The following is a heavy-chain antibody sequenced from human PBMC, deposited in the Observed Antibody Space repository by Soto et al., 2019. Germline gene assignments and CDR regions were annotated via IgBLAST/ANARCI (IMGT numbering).Heavy chain of an antibody. CDR3: ARGSGCGWGTSVNHYLDS. V-gene: IGHV3-7*01. Sequence: EGSLRLSCAASGFTFGSYWMSWVRQAPGKGLERLATIKWDASEKKYVDSVKGRFTMSRDNAKNSLYLQMDSLRAEDTAAYYCARGSGCGWGTSVNHYLDSWGHGTLVTICS. J-gene: IGHJ5*01. CDR1: GFTFGSYW. CDR2: IKWDASEK. D-gene: IGHD3-10*01.